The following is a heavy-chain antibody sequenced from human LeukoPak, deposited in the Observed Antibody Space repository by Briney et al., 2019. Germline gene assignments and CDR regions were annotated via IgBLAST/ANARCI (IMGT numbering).Heavy chain of an antibody. CDR3: SKWGDYDVLTGYYYSDF. J-gene: IGHJ4*02. CDR2: IVGSGGST. D-gene: IGHD3-9*01. V-gene: IGHV3-23*01. Sequence: PGGSLRLSCAASGFTFSNYAMSWVRQAPGKGLEWVSAIVGSGGSTYYADSVKGRFSISRDNSKNTLFLQMNSLRVEDTALYYCSKWGDYDVLTGYYYSDFWGQGTLVTVSS. CDR1: GFTFSNYA.